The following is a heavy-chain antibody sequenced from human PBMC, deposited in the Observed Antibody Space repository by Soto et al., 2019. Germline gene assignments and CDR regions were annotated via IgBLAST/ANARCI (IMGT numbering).Heavy chain of an antibody. V-gene: IGHV3-23*01. CDR1: GFTFSSYA. D-gene: IGHD6-19*01. Sequence: DVQLLESGGGLVQPGGSLRLSCAASGFTFSSYAMSWVRQAPGKGLEWVSAISGSGGSTYYADSVKGRFTISRDNSKNTLYLQMNSLRAEDTAVYYYAKDGDSSGWYRYWGQGTLVTVSS. J-gene: IGHJ4*02. CDR2: ISGSGGST. CDR3: AKDGDSSGWYRY.